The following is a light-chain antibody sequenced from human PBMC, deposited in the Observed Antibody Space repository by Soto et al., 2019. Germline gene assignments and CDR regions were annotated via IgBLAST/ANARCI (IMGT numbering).Light chain of an antibody. V-gene: IGLV1-47*01. CDR1: SSNIGSNY. CDR2: RNN. J-gene: IGLJ1*01. CDR3: AAWDDSLKGYV. Sequence: QSVLTQPPSASGTPGQRVTSSCSGSSSNIGSNYVYWYQQLPGTAPKLLIYRNNQRSSGVPDRFSGSKSGTSASLAISGLQSEDEADYYCAAWDDSLKGYVFGTGTKLTVL.